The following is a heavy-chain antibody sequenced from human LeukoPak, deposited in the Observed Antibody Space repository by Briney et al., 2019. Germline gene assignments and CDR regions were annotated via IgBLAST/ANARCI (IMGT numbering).Heavy chain of an antibody. Sequence: GGSLRLSCAVSGITLSNYGVSWVRQAPGKGLEWVAGISDSGGRTNYADSVKGRFTISRDNHKNTIYLQMNSLRAEDTAVYFCAKRGVVIRVILVGFHKEAYYFDSWGQGALVTVSS. CDR1: GITLSNYG. J-gene: IGHJ4*02. CDR2: ISDSGGRT. CDR3: AKRGVVIRVILVGFHKEAYYFDS. D-gene: IGHD3-22*01. V-gene: IGHV3-23*01.